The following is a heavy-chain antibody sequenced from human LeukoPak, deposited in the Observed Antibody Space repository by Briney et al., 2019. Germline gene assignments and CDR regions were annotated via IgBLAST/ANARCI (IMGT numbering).Heavy chain of an antibody. CDR2: INHSGST. V-gene: IGHV4-34*01. D-gene: IGHD3-10*01. CDR3: ARPKVDGSGSYWSWFDP. CDR1: GGSFSGYY. Sequence: TSETLSLTCAVYGGSFSGYYWSWIRQPPGKGLEWIGEINHSGSTNYNPSLKSRVTISVDTSKNQFSLKLSSVTAADTAVYYCARPKVDGSGSYWSWFDPWGQGTLVTVSS. J-gene: IGHJ5*02.